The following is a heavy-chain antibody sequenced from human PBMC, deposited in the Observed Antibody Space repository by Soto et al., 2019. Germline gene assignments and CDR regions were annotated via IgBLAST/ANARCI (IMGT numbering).Heavy chain of an antibody. CDR2: IWYDGSNK. CDR1: GFTFSSYG. J-gene: IGHJ4*02. CDR3: ARGGASALAVAGTVDDY. Sequence: QVQLVESGGGVVQPGRSLRLSCAASGFTFSSYGMHWVRQAPGKGLEWVAVIWYDGSNKYYADSVKGRFTISRDNSKNTLYLQMNSLRAEDTAVYYWARGGASALAVAGTVDDYWGQGTLVTGSS. D-gene: IGHD6-19*01. V-gene: IGHV3-33*01.